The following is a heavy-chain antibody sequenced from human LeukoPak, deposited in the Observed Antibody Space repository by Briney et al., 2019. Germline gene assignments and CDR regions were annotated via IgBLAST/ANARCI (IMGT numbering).Heavy chain of an antibody. CDR3: ARDHSSSWYEGWFEP. Sequence: SETLSLTCTVSGGSISSSSYHWGWIRQPPGKGLEWIGCIYYSGSTYYNLSLKSRVTISVDTSKNQFSLKLNSVTAADTAVYYCARDHSSSWYEGWFEPWGQGTLVTVSS. CDR2: IYYSGST. J-gene: IGHJ5*02. CDR1: GGSISSSSYH. V-gene: IGHV4-39*07. D-gene: IGHD6-13*01.